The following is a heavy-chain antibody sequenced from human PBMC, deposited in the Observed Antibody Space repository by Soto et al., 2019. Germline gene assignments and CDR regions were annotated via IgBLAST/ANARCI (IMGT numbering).Heavy chain of an antibody. Sequence: SENQSLTCAVSGGSITSANWWTWVRQPPGGGLEGIGGISHSGITNYKASLKSRVTMSVDKTKNDVSLKLTTVTAADTAVYYCARVLRGWFDPWGQGTPVTVSS. CDR2: ISHSGIT. CDR1: GGSITSANW. CDR3: ARVLRGWFDP. J-gene: IGHJ5*02. V-gene: IGHV4-4*02.